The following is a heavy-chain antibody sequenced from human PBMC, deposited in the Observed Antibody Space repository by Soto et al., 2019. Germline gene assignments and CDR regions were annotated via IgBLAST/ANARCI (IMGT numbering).Heavy chain of an antibody. D-gene: IGHD6-19*01. CDR1: GGSVKSGNYY. V-gene: IGHV4-39*01. CDR3: ARSISVAMDF. Sequence: SETLSLTCTVSGGSVKSGNYYWSWIRQPPGKGLEWIGCVYFTATTYYNPSLKSRVTISVDTSKNQFSLKLSSVTAADTAVYYCARSISVAMDFWGQGSLVTVSS. J-gene: IGHJ4*02. CDR2: VYFTATT.